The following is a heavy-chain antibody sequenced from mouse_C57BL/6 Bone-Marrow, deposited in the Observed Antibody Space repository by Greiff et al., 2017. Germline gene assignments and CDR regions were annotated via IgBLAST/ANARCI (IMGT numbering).Heavy chain of an antibody. Sequence: VKLQESGPELVKPGASVKLSCKASGYTFTSYDINWVKQRPGQGLEWIGWIYPRDGSTKYNEKFKGKATLTVDTSSSTAYMELHSLTSEDSAVYFCARYTTVVAGDYWGQGTTLTVSS. CDR2: IYPRDGST. CDR1: GYTFTSYD. J-gene: IGHJ2*01. D-gene: IGHD1-1*01. CDR3: ARYTTVVAGDY. V-gene: IGHV1-85*01.